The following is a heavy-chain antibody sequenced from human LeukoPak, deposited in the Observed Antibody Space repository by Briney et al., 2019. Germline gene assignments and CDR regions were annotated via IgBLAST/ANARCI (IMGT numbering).Heavy chain of an antibody. V-gene: IGHV1-46*01. Sequence: ASVKVSCKASGYTFTGYYMHLVRQAPGQGPEWMGIINPRGGSTDYAQKFQDRITMTSDTSTSTVYMELKSLTSEDTAVYFCARVGTTGATADNWGQGTLVTVSS. CDR2: INPRGGST. D-gene: IGHD4-11*01. CDR3: ARVGTTGATADN. J-gene: IGHJ4*02. CDR1: GYTFTGYY.